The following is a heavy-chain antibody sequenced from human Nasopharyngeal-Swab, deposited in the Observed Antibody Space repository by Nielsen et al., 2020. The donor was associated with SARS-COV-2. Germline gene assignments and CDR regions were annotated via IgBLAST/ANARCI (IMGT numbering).Heavy chain of an antibody. J-gene: IGHJ6*02. CDR2: IWYDGSNK. CDR1: GFTFSSYG. CDR3: ARGLRHYYGMDV. V-gene: IGHV3-33*01. Sequence: GGSLRLSCAASGFTFSSYGMHWVRQDPGKGLEWVAVIWYDGSNKYYADSVKGRFTISRENAKNSLYLQMNSLRAGDTAVYYCARGLRHYYGMDVWGQGTTVTVSS.